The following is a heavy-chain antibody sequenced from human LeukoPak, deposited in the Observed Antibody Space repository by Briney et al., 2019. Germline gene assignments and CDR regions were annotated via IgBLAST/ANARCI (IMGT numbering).Heavy chain of an antibody. D-gene: IGHD1-7*01. J-gene: IGHJ4*02. CDR3: AREDITGTASYFDY. V-gene: IGHV4-61*08. CDR2: IYYSGST. CDR1: GGSVSSGGFY. Sequence: SETLSLTCAVSGGSVSSGGFYWTWIRQPPGKGLEWIGYIYYSGSTNYIPSLRSRLTISVDTSKNQFSLKLSSVTAADTAVYYCAREDITGTASYFDYWGQGTLVTVSS.